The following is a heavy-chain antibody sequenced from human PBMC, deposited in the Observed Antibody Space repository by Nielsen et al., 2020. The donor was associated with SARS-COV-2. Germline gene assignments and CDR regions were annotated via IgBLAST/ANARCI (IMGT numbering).Heavy chain of an antibody. J-gene: IGHJ5*02. D-gene: IGHD3-22*01. CDR3: ARNYYDSSGYYPGWFDP. CDR1: GFTFSDYY. V-gene: IGHV3-11*06. CDR2: ISSSSSYT. Sequence: GGSLRLSCAAPGFTFSDYYMSWIRQAPGKGLEWVSYISSSSSYTNYADSVRGRFTISRDNAKNSLYLQMNSLRAEDTAVYYCARNYYDSSGYYPGWFDPWGQGTLVTVSS.